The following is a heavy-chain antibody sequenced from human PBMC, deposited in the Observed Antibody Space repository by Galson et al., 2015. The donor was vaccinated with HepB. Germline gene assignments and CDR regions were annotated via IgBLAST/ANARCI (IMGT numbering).Heavy chain of an antibody. V-gene: IGHV5-51*01. CDR3: ARVQVPPYDSSGSGGNWLDP. CDR1: GYIFTSYW. CDR2: IYPGDSDT. D-gene: IGHD3-22*01. J-gene: IGHJ5*02. Sequence: QSGAEVKKPGESLKISCKGSGYIFTSYWIAWVRQMPGKGLEWMGIIYPGDSDTTYSPPFQGQVTMSVDKSISTAYLQWSSLKASDTAMYYCARVQVPPYDSSGSGGNWLDPWGQGTLVTVSS.